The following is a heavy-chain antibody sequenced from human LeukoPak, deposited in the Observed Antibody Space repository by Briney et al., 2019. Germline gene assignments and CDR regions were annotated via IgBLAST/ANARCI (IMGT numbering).Heavy chain of an antibody. CDR1: GGTFSSYA. Sequence: SVKLSCKASGGTFSSYAISWVRQAPGQGLEWMGGIIPIFGTANYAQKFQGRVTITADKSTSTAYMELSSLRSEDTAVYYCARRVAVAGTGDLRPYYFDYWGQGTLVTVSS. V-gene: IGHV1-69*06. CDR2: IIPIFGTA. D-gene: IGHD6-19*01. CDR3: ARRVAVAGTGDLRPYYFDY. J-gene: IGHJ4*02.